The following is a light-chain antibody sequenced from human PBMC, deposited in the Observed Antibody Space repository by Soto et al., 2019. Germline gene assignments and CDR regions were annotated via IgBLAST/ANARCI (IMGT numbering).Light chain of an antibody. CDR1: LGISNF. CDR2: AAS. Sequence: QMTQSPSSLSASVGDRVTITCRASLGISNFLAWYQQKSGKVPKLLIYAASTLQSGVPSRFSGSGSGTDFTLTISSLQPEDVATYYCQKCNSAPFTFGPGTKVDIK. CDR3: QKCNSAPFT. V-gene: IGKV1-27*01. J-gene: IGKJ3*01.